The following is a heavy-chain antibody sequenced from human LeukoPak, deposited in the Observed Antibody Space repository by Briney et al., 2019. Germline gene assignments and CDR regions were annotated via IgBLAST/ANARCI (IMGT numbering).Heavy chain of an antibody. V-gene: IGHV3-48*03. Sequence: GGSLRLSCAASGFNFSSYEMNWVRQAPGKGLEWISYISSSGGTIYYADSVKGRFTISRDNAKNSLYLQMNSLRAEDTAVYYCARMRPELDYWGQGTLVTVSS. D-gene: IGHD6-6*01. CDR1: GFNFSSYE. CDR2: ISSSGGTI. J-gene: IGHJ4*02. CDR3: ARMRPELDY.